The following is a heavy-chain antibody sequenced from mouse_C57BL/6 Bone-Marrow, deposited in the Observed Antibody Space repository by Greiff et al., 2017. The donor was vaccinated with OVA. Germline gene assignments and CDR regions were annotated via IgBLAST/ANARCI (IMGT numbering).Heavy chain of an antibody. CDR2: IYPGSGST. Sequence: VQLQQPGAELVQPGASVKMSCKASGYTFTSYWITWVKQRPGQGLEWIGDIYPGSGSTNYNEKFKSKATLTVDTSSSTAYMQLSSLTSEDSAVYYCARKGSLYYGSSLFAYWGQGTLVTVSA. CDR3: ARKGSLYYGSSLFAY. V-gene: IGHV1-55*01. D-gene: IGHD1-1*01. CDR1: GYTFTSYW. J-gene: IGHJ3*01.